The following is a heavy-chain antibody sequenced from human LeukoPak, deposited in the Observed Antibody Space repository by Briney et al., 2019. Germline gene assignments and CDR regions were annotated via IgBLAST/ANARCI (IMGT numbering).Heavy chain of an antibody. V-gene: IGHV3-66*02. CDR1: GGSISSYY. D-gene: IGHD3-22*01. CDR2: IYSGGST. J-gene: IGHJ4*02. Sequence: ETLSLTCTVSGGSISSYYWSWIRQPPGKGLEWVSVIYSGGSTYYADSVKGRFTISRDYSKNTLFIQMNSLRAEDTAVYYCARMAPDNYDSSGYPAEGNWGQGTLVTVSS. CDR3: ARMAPDNYDSSGYPAEGN.